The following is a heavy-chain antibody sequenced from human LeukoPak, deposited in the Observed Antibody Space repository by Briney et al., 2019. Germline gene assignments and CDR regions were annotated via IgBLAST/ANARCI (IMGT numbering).Heavy chain of an antibody. CDR1: GFSFSTYA. Sequence: GGSLRLSCAASGFSFSTYAMNWVRQAPGKGLEWVSYISSSGSTIYYADSVKGRFTISRDNAKNSLYLQMNSLRAEDTAVYYCASSYAGGYSYGWYYFDYWGQGTLVTVSS. D-gene: IGHD5-18*01. CDR2: ISSSGSTI. CDR3: ASSYAGGYSYGWYYFDY. V-gene: IGHV3-48*03. J-gene: IGHJ4*02.